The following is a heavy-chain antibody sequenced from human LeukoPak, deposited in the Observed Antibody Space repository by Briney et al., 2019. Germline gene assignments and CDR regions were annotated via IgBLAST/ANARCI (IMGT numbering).Heavy chain of an antibody. CDR1: GFTFSSYA. Sequence: GGSLRLSCAASGFTFSSYAVHWVRQAPGKGLEWVAVISYDGSNKYYADSVKGRFTISRDNSKNTLYLQMNSLRAEDTAVYYCARGRIAAAGTLFDYWGQGTLVTVSS. J-gene: IGHJ4*02. D-gene: IGHD6-13*01. CDR2: ISYDGSNK. V-gene: IGHV3-30*01. CDR3: ARGRIAAAGTLFDY.